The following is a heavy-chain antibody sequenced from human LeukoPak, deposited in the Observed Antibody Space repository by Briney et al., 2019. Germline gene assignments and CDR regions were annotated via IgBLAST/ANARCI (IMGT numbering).Heavy chain of an antibody. CDR1: GGSFSGYY. Sequence: SETLSLTCAVYGGSFSGYYWSWIRQPPGKGLEWIGEINHSGCTNYNPSLKSRVTISVDTSKNQFSLKLSSVTAADTAVYYCARGDGTVGDPPGPLYNWFDPWGQGTLVTVSS. CDR2: INHSGCT. V-gene: IGHV4-34*01. CDR3: ARGDGTVGDPPGPLYNWFDP. J-gene: IGHJ5*02. D-gene: IGHD4-17*01.